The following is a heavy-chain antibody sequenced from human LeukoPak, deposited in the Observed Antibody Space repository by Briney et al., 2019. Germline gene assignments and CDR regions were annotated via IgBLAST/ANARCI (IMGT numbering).Heavy chain of an antibody. CDR1: GFTFSYYS. CDR2: ISSSSNYI. CDR3: ARGETGYTSGWSQFDY. J-gene: IGHJ4*02. Sequence: GGSLRLSCAASGFTFSYYSMNWVRQAPGKGLEWVSSISSSSNYIYYTDSVKGRFTISRDNAKNSLYLQMNSLRAEDTAVYYCARGETGYTSGWSQFDYWGQGTLVTVSS. D-gene: IGHD6-19*01. V-gene: IGHV3-21*01.